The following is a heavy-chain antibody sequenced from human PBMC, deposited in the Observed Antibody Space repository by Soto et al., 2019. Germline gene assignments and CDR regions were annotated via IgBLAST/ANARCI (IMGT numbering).Heavy chain of an antibody. J-gene: IGHJ5*01. D-gene: IGHD3-3*01. Sequence: QLQLQESGPGLVKPSETLSLTCSVSNGSISNPIYYWAWIRQPPGKGLEWIGSIFYNGNAYYNPSLKSPVSLSVDTPPTQFYMKLSSVTADDKAVYYCAGRTSLASVEIFSGGLSGYLGVDPWGRGTLVTVSS. CDR1: NGSISNPIYY. CDR3: AGRTSLASVEIFSGGLSGYLGVDP. CDR2: IFYNGNA. V-gene: IGHV4-39*01.